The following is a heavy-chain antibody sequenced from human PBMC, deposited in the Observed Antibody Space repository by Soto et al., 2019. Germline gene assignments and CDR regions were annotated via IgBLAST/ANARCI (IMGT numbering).Heavy chain of an antibody. CDR3: PAGLRYFDWNAMDV. Sequence: QVQLVESGGGVVQPGRSLRLSCEASGFDFSSYAVHLVRQAPGKGLEWVALISDDGSNKYYADSVKGLFTISRDNSKSTVFLQTNTLRPEDTAVYHCPAGLRYFDWNAMDVWGLGTTVTVSS. D-gene: IGHD3-9*01. J-gene: IGHJ6*02. CDR2: ISDDGSNK. CDR1: GFDFSSYA. V-gene: IGHV3-30*14.